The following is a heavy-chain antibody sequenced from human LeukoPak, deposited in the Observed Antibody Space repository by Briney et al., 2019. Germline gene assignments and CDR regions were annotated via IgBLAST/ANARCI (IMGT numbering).Heavy chain of an antibody. J-gene: IGHJ4*02. CDR2: ITGDGSNT. CDR3: AKGGSGPNASRAFDY. Sequence: WGSLRLSCAASGFTVSSNYMTWVRQAPGKGLAWVSLITGDGSNTYYAASVKGRFTISRDNSKNSLYLQMNSLRPEDTGLYYCAKGGSGPNASRAFDYWGQGTRVNASS. D-gene: IGHD3-10*01. CDR1: GFTVSSNY. V-gene: IGHV3-43*02.